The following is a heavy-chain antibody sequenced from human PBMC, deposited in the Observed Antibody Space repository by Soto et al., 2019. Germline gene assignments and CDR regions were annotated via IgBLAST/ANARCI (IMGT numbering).Heavy chain of an antibody. Sequence: EVQLLESGGGLVQPGGSLRLSCTASGFTFSSYAMSWVRQAPGKGLEWVSGISGSGGYTYYADSVKGRFTISRDNSKNTLFLQMNGLRVEDTAVYYCANDIGYYDAEGLEDYLGQGTLVTVSS. CDR1: GFTFSSYA. CDR2: ISGSGGYT. CDR3: ANDIGYYDAEGLEDY. V-gene: IGHV3-23*01. D-gene: IGHD3-22*01. J-gene: IGHJ4*02.